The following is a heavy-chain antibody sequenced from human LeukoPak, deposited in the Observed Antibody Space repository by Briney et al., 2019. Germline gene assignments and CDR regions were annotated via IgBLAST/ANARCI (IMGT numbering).Heavy chain of an antibody. CDR1: GGSFSGYY. V-gene: IGHV4-34*01. CDR2: INHSGST. CDR3: ARGVGGSSFYYNWFDP. J-gene: IGHJ5*02. D-gene: IGHD1-26*01. Sequence: SETLSLTCAVYGGSFSGYYWSWIRQPPGKGLEWIGEINHSGSTNYNPSLKSRVTISVDTSKNQFSLKLSSVTAADTAVYYCARGVGGSSFYYNWFDPWGRGTLVTVSS.